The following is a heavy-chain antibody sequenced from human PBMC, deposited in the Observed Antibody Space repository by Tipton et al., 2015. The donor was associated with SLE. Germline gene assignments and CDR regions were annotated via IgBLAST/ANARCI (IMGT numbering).Heavy chain of an antibody. J-gene: IGHJ6*03. CDR2: IWYDGSNK. D-gene: IGHD6-13*01. CDR3: ARGSYSSSWHYYYYYMDV. Sequence: SLRLSCAASGFTFSSYGMHWVRQAPGKGLEWVAVIWYDGSNKYYADSVKGRFTISRDNSKNTLYLQMNSLRAEDTAVYYCARGSYSSSWHYYYYYMDVWGKGTTVTVSS. CDR1: GFTFSSYG. V-gene: IGHV3-33*01.